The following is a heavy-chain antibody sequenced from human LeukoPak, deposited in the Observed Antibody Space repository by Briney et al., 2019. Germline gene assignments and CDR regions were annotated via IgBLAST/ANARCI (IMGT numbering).Heavy chain of an antibody. V-gene: IGHV3-30*02. Sequence: GGSLRLSCAASGFTISNYCMHWVRQAPGKGLEWVAFIRSDGRNEYYADCVKGRFTMSRDNSKGTLYLQMNSLRAEDTAAYYCARLTGKHFDYWGQGTLVTVSS. D-gene: IGHD1-14*01. CDR3: ARLTGKHFDY. J-gene: IGHJ4*02. CDR1: GFTISNYC. CDR2: IRSDGRNE.